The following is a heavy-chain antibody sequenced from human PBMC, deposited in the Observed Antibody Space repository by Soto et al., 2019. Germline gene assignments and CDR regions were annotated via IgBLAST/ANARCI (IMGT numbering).Heavy chain of an antibody. CDR3: ATRMYLYYYGMDV. CDR1: GGSISSGGFS. D-gene: IGHD2-2*01. J-gene: IGHJ6*02. Sequence: SEALSPTCAVSGGSISSGGFSRGWIPQPPGKGLEWIGYIYHSGSTYYNPSLKSRVTISVDRSKNQFSLKLSSVTAADTAVYYCATRMYLYYYGMDVWGQGTTVTVSS. V-gene: IGHV4-30-2*01. CDR2: IYHSGST.